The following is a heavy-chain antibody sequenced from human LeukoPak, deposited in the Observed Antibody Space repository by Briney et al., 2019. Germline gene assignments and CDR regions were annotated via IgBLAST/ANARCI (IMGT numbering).Heavy chain of an antibody. V-gene: IGHV4-61*02. CDR3: ASSHLYYYDSSGYYKGQDYFDY. Sequence: PSQTLSLTCTVSGGSISSGSYYLSWIRQPAGKGLEWIGRIYTSGSTNYNPSLKSRVTISVDTSKNQFSLKLSSVTAADTAVYYCASSHLYYYDSSGYYKGQDYFDYWGQGTLVAVSS. CDR2: IYTSGST. D-gene: IGHD3-22*01. CDR1: GGSISSGSYY. J-gene: IGHJ4*02.